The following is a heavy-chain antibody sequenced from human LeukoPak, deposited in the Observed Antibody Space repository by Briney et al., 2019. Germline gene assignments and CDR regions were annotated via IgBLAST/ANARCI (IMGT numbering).Heavy chain of an antibody. D-gene: IGHD4-11*01. CDR1: GYTFIVYY. Sequence: ASVTVSCKTSGYTFIVYYIHWVRQAPGQVLEWMGWINPSSGDTIYAQNFQGRLTMTRHTSISTAYMELSRLRCDDTAVYYCARSPDYSRFDSWGQGTLVTVSS. V-gene: IGHV1-2*02. J-gene: IGHJ4*02. CDR2: INPSSGDT. CDR3: ARSPDYSRFDS.